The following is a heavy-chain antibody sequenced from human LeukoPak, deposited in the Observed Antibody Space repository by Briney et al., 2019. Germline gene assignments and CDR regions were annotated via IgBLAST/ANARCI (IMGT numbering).Heavy chain of an antibody. CDR1: GGSISRSSYY. J-gene: IGHJ4*02. D-gene: IGHD3-3*01. V-gene: IGHV4-61*02. CDR2: IYSSGST. Sequence: PSETLSLTCTVSGGSISRSSYYWSWIRQPAGKGLEWIGRIYSSGSTNYNPSLKSRVTMSVDTSKNQFSLKLSSVTAADTAVYYCARGVLNGFSYFDYWGQGTLVTVSS. CDR3: ARGVLNGFSYFDY.